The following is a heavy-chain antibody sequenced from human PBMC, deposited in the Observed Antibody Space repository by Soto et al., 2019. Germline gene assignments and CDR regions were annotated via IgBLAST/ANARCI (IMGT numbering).Heavy chain of an antibody. V-gene: IGHV4-4*01. J-gene: IGHJ5*02. CDR2: VYHTGDT. Sequence: TLSLTCGVSGGTVASSHWWSWVRQSPGGGLEWIGNVYHTGDTNLNPSLQSRVTISVDKSNNQFSLRLDSLTAADTAVYFCAREIVTAGGNNYFDPWGPGTLVTVSS. D-gene: IGHD2-21*02. CDR3: AREIVTAGGNNYFDP. CDR1: GGTVASSHW.